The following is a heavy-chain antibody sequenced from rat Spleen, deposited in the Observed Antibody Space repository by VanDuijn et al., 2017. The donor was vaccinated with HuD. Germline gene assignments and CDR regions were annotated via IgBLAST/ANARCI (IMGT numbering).Heavy chain of an antibody. CDR3: TRDRYYSSSYVMDA. CDR1: GFSLTSYN. J-gene: IGHJ4*01. D-gene: IGHD1-2*01. CDR2: MRYNGDT. V-gene: IGHV2-63*01. Sequence: QVQMKETGPGLVQTTQTLSLTCTVSGFSLTSYNVHWVRQPPGKGLEWMGRMRYNGDTSYNSALKSRLSISRDTSKNQVFLKMNSLQTDDTGTYYCTRDRYYSSSYVMDAWGQGASVTVSS.